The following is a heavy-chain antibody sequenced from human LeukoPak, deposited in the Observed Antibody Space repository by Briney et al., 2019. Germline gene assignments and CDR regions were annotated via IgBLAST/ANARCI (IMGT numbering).Heavy chain of an antibody. CDR2: IKQDGSEE. J-gene: IGHJ6*02. V-gene: IGHV3-7*05. D-gene: IGHD6-6*01. CDR3: ARDPYSSTWSYGMDV. CDR1: GFTFSSYW. Sequence: GGSLRLSCAASGFTFSSYWMCWVRQAPGKGLEWVANIKQDGSEEVYVDSVKGRFTISRDNAKNSLFPQMNTLRAEDTAVYYCARDPYSSTWSYGMDVWGQGTTVTVSS.